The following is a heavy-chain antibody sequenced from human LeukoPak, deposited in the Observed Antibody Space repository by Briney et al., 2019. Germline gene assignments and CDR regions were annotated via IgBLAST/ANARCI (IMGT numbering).Heavy chain of an antibody. CDR3: ATSRFSGGLGRFDP. J-gene: IGHJ5*02. V-gene: IGHV4-39*01. CDR2: IYYSGNT. D-gene: IGHD3-10*01. CDR1: GVSISSSNSY. Sequence: PSETLSLTCTVSGVSISSSNSYWGWIRQPPGKGLEWIGSIYYSGNTYYNASLKSQVSISMDTSKNQFSLRLTSVTAADTAVYYCATSRFSGGLGRFDPWGQGTLVTVSS.